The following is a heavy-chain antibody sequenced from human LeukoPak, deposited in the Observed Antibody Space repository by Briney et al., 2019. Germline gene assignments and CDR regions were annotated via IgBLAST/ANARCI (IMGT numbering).Heavy chain of an antibody. CDR2: IFDAGRT. J-gene: IGHJ4*02. V-gene: IGHV3-53*01. CDR1: GVTVSGTY. Sequence: GGSLRLSCAASGVTVSGTYMSWVRRAAGKGWEWGSTIFDAGRTTYADSVKGRFTISRDNSKNTLFLQMNSLRADDTAVYYCAGATKWLAHDFWGQGTLVTVSS. CDR3: AGATKWLAHDF. D-gene: IGHD6-19*01.